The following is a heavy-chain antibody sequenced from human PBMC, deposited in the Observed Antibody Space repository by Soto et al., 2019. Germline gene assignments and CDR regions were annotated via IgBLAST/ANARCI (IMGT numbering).Heavy chain of an antibody. Sequence: QVQLVESGGGVVQPGRSLRLSCGDSGFKFSTYGMHWVRKAPGKGLEWVAAISYDGNNKDYADSVKGRFTSSRDNSKNTWYLQRNSLRAEDTAVYYCAKGLVGYVFGVQDYYCGMDVWGQGTTVAVSS. CDR1: GFKFSTYG. CDR3: AKGLVGYVFGVQDYYCGMDV. V-gene: IGHV3-30*18. J-gene: IGHJ6*02. D-gene: IGHD1-26*01. CDR2: ISYDGNNK.